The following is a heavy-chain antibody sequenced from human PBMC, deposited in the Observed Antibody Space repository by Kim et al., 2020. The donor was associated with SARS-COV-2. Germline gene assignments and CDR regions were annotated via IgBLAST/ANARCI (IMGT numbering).Heavy chain of an antibody. CDR2: ISSSSSYI. CDR3: ASGTHIVVVPAAPGAFDI. V-gene: IGHV3-21*01. Sequence: GRSLRLSCAASGFTFSSYSMNWVRQAPGKGLEWVSSISSSSSYIYYADSVKGRFTISRDNAKNSLYLQMNSLRAEDTAVYYCASGTHIVVVPAAPGAFDIWGQGTMVTVSS. J-gene: IGHJ3*02. CDR1: GFTFSSYS. D-gene: IGHD2-2*01.